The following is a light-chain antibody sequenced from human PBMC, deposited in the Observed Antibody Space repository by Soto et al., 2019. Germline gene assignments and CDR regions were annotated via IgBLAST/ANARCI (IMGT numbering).Light chain of an antibody. CDR2: EVS. CDR1: SSDVGGYNY. J-gene: IGLJ1*01. V-gene: IGLV2-14*01. Sequence: QSALTQPASVSGSPGQSITISCTGTSSDVGGYNYVSWYQQHPGKAPKLMIYEVSNRPSGVSNRFSGSKPGSTASLTISGLQAEDEADYYCSAYTTSIALYVFGAGTKVTVL. CDR3: SAYTTSIALYV.